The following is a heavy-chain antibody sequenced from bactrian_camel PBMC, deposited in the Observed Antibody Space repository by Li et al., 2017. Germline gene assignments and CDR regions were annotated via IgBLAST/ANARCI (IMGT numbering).Heavy chain of an antibody. V-gene: IGHV3S53*01. CDR2: IGRDGAA. D-gene: IGHD7*01. CDR3: AADFGRGSYCTGGGGFSSYKY. Sequence: VQLVESGGGSVQAGGSLRLSCAAASGYSAVTLCMGWFRQAPGKEREGVAAIGRDGAATYADYVKGRFTISKDNAKNTLYLQMDSLKPEDTAMYTCAADFGRGSYCTGGGGFSSYKYRGQGPRSPS. J-gene: IGHJ4*01. CDR1: GYSAVTLC.